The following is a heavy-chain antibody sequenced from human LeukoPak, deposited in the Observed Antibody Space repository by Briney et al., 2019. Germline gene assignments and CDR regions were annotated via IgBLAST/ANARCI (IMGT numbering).Heavy chain of an antibody. D-gene: IGHD5-18*01. V-gene: IGHV1-18*01. Sequence: GASVKVSCKASSYTFTNYGISWVRQAPGQGLEWMGWISAYNGNTNYAQKLQGRVTMTTDTSTSTAYMELRSLRSDDTAVYYCARPLRGYSYDFWGQGTLVTVSS. J-gene: IGHJ4*02. CDR2: ISAYNGNT. CDR1: SYTFTNYG. CDR3: ARPLRGYSYDF.